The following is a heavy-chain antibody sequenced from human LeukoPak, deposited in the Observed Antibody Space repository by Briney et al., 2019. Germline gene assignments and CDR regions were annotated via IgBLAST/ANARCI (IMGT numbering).Heavy chain of an antibody. J-gene: IGHJ5*02. CDR2: IYTSGST. D-gene: IGHD3-22*01. CDR1: GGSISSGSYY. V-gene: IGHV4-61*02. CDR3: ARAVITMIVPSGDWFDP. Sequence: SETLSLTCTVSGGSISSGSYYRSWIRQPAGKGLEWIGRIYTSGSTNYNPSLKSRVTISVDTSKNQFSLKLSSVTAADTAVYYCARAVITMIVPSGDWFDPWGQGTLVTVSS.